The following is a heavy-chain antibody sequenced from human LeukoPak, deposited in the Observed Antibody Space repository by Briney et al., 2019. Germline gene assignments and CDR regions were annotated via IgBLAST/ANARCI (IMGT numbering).Heavy chain of an antibody. CDR2: ISSSSSYI. CDR3: ARDPVEMATLGGG. CDR1: GFTFSSYS. V-gene: IGHV3-21*01. D-gene: IGHD5-24*01. J-gene: IGHJ4*02. Sequence: PGGSLRLSCAGSGFTFSSYSINGVRQAPGKRLEWVSSISSSSSYIYYADSMKGRFTISRDNAKNSLYLQMNSLRAEDTAVYYCARDPVEMATLGGGWGQGTLVTVSS.